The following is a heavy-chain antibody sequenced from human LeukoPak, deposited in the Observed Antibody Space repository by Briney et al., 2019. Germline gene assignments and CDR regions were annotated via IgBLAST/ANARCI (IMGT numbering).Heavy chain of an antibody. CDR2: IKQGGSEQ. J-gene: IGHJ4*02. D-gene: IGHD3-22*01. V-gene: IGHV3-7*01. Sequence: GGSLRLSCEASGITFSNSGMHWVRQAPGKGLEWVATIKQGGSEQHYVDSVKGRFTISRDNSKNTLYLQMNSLRAEDTAVYYCARDPNSSGYYVWFDYWGQGTLVTVSS. CDR3: ARDPNSSGYYVWFDY. CDR1: GITFSNSG.